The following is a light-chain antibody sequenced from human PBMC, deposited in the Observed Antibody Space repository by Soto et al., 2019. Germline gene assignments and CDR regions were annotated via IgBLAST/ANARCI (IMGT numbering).Light chain of an antibody. CDR1: QSVSSNY. CDR2: GTS. V-gene: IGKV3-20*01. Sequence: ETVLTQSPGTLSLSPGEGATLSCRASQSVSSNYFAWYQQKPRQAPRLLIYGTSGRATGIPGRFSGSGSGTDFTLTIDRLEAEDFAVYCCQYYCISGTFGQGTKVDI. CDR3: QYYCISGT. J-gene: IGKJ1*01.